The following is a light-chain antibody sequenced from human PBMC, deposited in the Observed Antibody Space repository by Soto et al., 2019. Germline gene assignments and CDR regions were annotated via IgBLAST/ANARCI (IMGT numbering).Light chain of an antibody. J-gene: IGKJ1*01. V-gene: IGKV1-39*01. CDR2: AAS. Sequence: DIEMTQSPSSLSASIGERVTVTCAASQSISRYLNWYQQKPCKAPTLLXSAASSLERGVPLRFSGGGSGTEFTLTISSLQPQDFATYYGQQNYRNTPWTFGQGTKGDI. CDR1: QSISRY. CDR3: QQNYRNTPWT.